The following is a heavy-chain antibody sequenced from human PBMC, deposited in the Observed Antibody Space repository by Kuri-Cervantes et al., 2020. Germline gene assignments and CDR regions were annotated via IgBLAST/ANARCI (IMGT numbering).Heavy chain of an antibody. CDR3: ARGGYSYGLGGYYYYGMDV. V-gene: IGHV6-1*01. CDR2: TYYRSKWYN. CDR1: GDSVSSNNVA. D-gene: IGHD5-18*01. Sequence: SQTLSLTRAISGDSVSSNNVAWNWIRQPPSRGLEWLGRTYYRSKWYNDYALSVKSRITINPDTSKNQFSLQLNSVTPEDTAVYYCARGGYSYGLGGYYYYGMDVWGQGTTVTVSS. J-gene: IGHJ6*02.